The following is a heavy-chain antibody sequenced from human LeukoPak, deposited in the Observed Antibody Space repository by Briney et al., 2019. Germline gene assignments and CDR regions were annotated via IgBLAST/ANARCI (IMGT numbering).Heavy chain of an antibody. CDR3: AKDNYGGNPLGYYYYYMDV. CDR1: GFTFGDYA. D-gene: IGHD4-23*01. Sequence: GGSLRLSCTASGFTFGDYAMSWFRQAPGKGLEWVGFIRSKIYGGTTEYAASVKGRFTISRDDSKSIAYLQMNSLKTEDTAVYYCAKDNYGGNPLGYYYYYMDVWGKGTTVTVSS. V-gene: IGHV3-49*03. CDR2: IRSKIYGGTT. J-gene: IGHJ6*03.